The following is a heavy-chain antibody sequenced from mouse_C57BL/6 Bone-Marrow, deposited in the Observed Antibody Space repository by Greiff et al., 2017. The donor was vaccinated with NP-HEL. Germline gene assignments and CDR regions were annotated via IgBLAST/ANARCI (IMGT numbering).Heavy chain of an antibody. CDR1: GYTFTSYW. CDR2: IDPSDSYT. CDR3: AREPITTVGGAMDY. D-gene: IGHD1-1*01. J-gene: IGHJ4*01. V-gene: IGHV1-69*01. Sequence: QVQLKQPGAELVMPGASVKLSCKASGYTFTSYWMHWVKQRPGQGLEWIGEIDPSDSYTNYNQKVKGKSALTVDKSSSTAYMQLSSLTSEDSAVYYCAREPITTVGGAMDYWGQGTSVTVSS.